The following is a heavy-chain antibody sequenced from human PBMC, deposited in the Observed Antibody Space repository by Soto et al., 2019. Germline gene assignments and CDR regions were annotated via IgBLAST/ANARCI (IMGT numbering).Heavy chain of an antibody. Sequence: EVQLLESGGGLVQPGGSLRLSCAASGFTLSSYAMSWVRQAPGKGLEWVSAISGSGGSTYYADSVKGRFTISRDNSKNTLYLQMNSLRAEDTAVYYCAKPYSSSSFYFDYWGQGTLVTVSS. J-gene: IGHJ4*02. V-gene: IGHV3-23*01. CDR3: AKPYSSSSFYFDY. D-gene: IGHD6-6*01. CDR2: ISGSGGST. CDR1: GFTLSSYA.